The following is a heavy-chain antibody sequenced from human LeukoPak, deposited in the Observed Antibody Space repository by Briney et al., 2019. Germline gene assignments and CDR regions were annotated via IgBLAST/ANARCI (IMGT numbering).Heavy chain of an antibody. V-gene: IGHV5-51*01. Sequence: GESLKISCKGSGYNFATYWIGWVRQMPGKGLELMGIIYPGDSDTTYSPSFQGQVTISADKSIATAYLQWSLKASDTAMYYCARRHSSSWSFDYWGQGTLVTVSS. J-gene: IGHJ4*02. CDR2: IYPGDSDT. CDR3: ARRHSSSWSFDY. D-gene: IGHD6-13*01. CDR1: GYNFATYW.